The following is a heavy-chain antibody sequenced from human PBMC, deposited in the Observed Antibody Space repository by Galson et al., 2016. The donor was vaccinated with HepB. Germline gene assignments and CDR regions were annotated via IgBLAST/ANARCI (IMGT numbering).Heavy chain of an antibody. CDR2: TYYRSKWYN. CDR3: ARRGSKEKGYFDL. D-gene: IGHD6-13*01. Sequence: CAISGDSVSSDSAARNWIRQSPSRGLEWLGRTYYRSKWYNDYAVSVKSRMTINPDTSKNQFSPQLNSVTPEDTAVYYCARRGSKEKGYFDLWGRGTLVTVSS. CDR1: GDSVSSDSAA. V-gene: IGHV6-1*01. J-gene: IGHJ2*01.